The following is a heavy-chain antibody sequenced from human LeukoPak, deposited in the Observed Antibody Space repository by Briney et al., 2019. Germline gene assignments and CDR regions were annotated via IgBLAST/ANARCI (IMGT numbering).Heavy chain of an antibody. CDR2: ISGSDFIT. J-gene: IGHJ4*02. V-gene: IGHV3-23*01. D-gene: IGHD1-26*01. CDR3: ARDPRGLVGAQ. CDR1: GFTFSTYA. Sequence: GGSLRLSCAASGFTFSTYAMNWVRQAPGKGLEWVSTISGSDFITYYADSVKGRFTISRDNSKNTLYLQMNSLRAEDTAVYYCARDPRGLVGAQWGQGTLVTVSS.